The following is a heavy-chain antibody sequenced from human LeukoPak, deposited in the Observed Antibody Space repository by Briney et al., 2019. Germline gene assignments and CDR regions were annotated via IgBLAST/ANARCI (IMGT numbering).Heavy chain of an antibody. V-gene: IGHV3-30*18. CDR3: AKGARGGFGELLNAFDI. CDR2: ISYDGSNK. J-gene: IGHJ3*02. Sequence: GGSLRLSCAASGFTFSSYGMHWVRQAPGKGLEWVAVISYDGSNKYYADSVKGRFTISRDNSKNTLYLQMNSLRAEDTAVYYCAKGARGGFGELLNAFDIWGQGTMVTVSS. D-gene: IGHD3-10*01. CDR1: GFTFSSYG.